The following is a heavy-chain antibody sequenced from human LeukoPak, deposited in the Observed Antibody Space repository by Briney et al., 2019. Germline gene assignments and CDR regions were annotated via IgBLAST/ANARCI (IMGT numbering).Heavy chain of an antibody. V-gene: IGHV3-7*01. CDR1: GFTFSRYW. D-gene: IGHD1-20*01. CDR3: TKDLTGKEDY. CDR2: MNQDGNQK. Sequence: PAGGSLRLSCAVSGFTFSRYWMTWVRQAPGRGLEWVANMNQDGNQKYYVDSVKGRFTISRDNAKDSLYLQMNSLRAEDTAVYYCTKDLTGKEDYWGQGTLVTVSS. J-gene: IGHJ4*02.